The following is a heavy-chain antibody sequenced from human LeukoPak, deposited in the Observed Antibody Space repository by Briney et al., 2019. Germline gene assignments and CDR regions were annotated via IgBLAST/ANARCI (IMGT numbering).Heavy chain of an antibody. V-gene: IGHV4-59*11. D-gene: IGHD3-10*01. Sequence: SETLSLTCTVSGGSISSHYWSWIRQPPGKGLEWIGYIYYSGSTNYNPSLKSRVTISVDTSKTQFSLKLSSVTAADTAVYYCARGSRFGDFDYWGQGTLVTVSS. CDR3: ARGSRFGDFDY. CDR1: GGSISSHY. J-gene: IGHJ4*02. CDR2: IYYSGST.